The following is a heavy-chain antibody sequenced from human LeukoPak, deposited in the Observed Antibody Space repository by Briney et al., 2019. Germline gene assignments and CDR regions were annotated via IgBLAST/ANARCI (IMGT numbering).Heavy chain of an antibody. CDR2: INHSGST. CDR3: AIVGATKWDH. V-gene: IGHV4-34*01. Sequence: SETLSLTCAVYGGSFSGYYWSWIRQPPGKGLEWIGEINHSGSTNYNPSLKSRVTISVDTSKNQFSLKLSSVTAADTAVYYCAIVGATKWDHWGQGTLVTVSS. CDR1: GGSFSGYY. D-gene: IGHD1-26*01. J-gene: IGHJ4*02.